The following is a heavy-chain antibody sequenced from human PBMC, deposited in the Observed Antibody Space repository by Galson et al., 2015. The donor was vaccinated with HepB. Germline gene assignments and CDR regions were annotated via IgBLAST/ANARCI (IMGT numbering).Heavy chain of an antibody. CDR3: ARVLRAGAPYFDY. D-gene: IGHD4/OR15-4a*01. Sequence: SVKVSCKASGYTFIRYSISWVRQAPGQGLEWMGWISAYDGNTNYEQKFQGRVTMTTDTPTSTAYMELKSLRSDDTAMYYCARVLRAGAPYFDYWVQGTLVTVSS. V-gene: IGHV1-18*01. J-gene: IGHJ4*02. CDR2: ISAYDGNT. CDR1: GYTFIRYS.